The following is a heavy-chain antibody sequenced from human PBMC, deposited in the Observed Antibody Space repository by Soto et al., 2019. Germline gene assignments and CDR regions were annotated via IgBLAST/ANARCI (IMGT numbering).Heavy chain of an antibody. CDR3: ARGRAAHPGED. V-gene: IGHV3-7*05. CDR1: GFTFSTYW. CDR2: IKQDGSEK. Sequence: EVQLVESGGGLVQPGGSLRLSCAASGFTFSTYWMTWGRQAPGKGLEWVANIKQDGSEKYYVDSVKGRFTISRDNAKNSLYLQMNSSKAADTAPYYCARGRAAHPGEDWGQGTLVTVSS. J-gene: IGHJ4*02. D-gene: IGHD3-10*01.